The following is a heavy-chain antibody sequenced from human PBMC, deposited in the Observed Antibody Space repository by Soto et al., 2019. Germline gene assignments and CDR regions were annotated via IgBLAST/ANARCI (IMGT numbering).Heavy chain of an antibody. J-gene: IGHJ6*02. CDR2: ISYDGSNK. V-gene: IGHV3-30-3*01. D-gene: IGHD3-10*01. CDR3: ARGYYGSGSYYNSPGYYGMDV. CDR1: GFTISSYA. Sequence: GGSLRLSCAASGFTISSYAMHWVRQAPGKGLEWVAVISYDGSNKYSADSVKGRFTISRDNSKNTLYLQMNGLRAEDTTVYYCARGYYGSGSYYNSPGYYGMDVWGQGTTVTVSS.